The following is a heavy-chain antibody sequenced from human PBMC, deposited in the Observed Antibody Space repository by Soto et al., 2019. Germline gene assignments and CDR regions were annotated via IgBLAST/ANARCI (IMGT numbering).Heavy chain of an antibody. CDR1: GGSISSGGYS. J-gene: IGHJ4*02. V-gene: IGHV4-30-2*01. CDR2: IYHSGST. Sequence: SETLSLTCAVSGGSISSGGYSCSCIRQPPGKGLEWIGYIYHSGSTYYNPSLKSRVTISVDRSKNQFSLKLSSVTAADTAVYYCARLNGYPAEYYIDYWGQGTLVTVSS. CDR3: ARLNGYPAEYYIDY. D-gene: IGHD5-12*01.